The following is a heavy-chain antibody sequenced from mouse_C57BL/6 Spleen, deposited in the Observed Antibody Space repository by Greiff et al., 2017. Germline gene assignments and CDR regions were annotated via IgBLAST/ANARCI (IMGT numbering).Heavy chain of an antibody. J-gene: IGHJ4*01. D-gene: IGHD2-2*01. Sequence: EVQLQQSGPVLVKPGASVKLSCKASGYTFTDYYMNWVKQSPGQGLEWIGVINPYNGGTSYNQKFKGKATLTVDKSSSTAYMELNSLTSEDSAVYYCDFYGYDEYYYAMDYWGQGTTVTVSS. V-gene: IGHV1-19*01. CDR3: DFYGYDEYYYAMDY. CDR2: INPYNGGT. CDR1: GYTFTDYY.